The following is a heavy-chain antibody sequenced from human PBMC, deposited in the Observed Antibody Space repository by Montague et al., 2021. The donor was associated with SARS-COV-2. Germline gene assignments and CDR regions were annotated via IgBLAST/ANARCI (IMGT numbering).Heavy chain of an antibody. CDR3: ARDGDYGGTWYSFLQN. CDR1: GDSVSSATAA. J-gene: IGHJ1*01. CDR2: TFYRSQWHT. D-gene: IGHD4-17*01. Sequence: CAISGDSVSSATAAWHWIRQSPSRGLEWLGRTFYRSQWHTDSAASVRSRISFSGDISKNQFSLHLNSVTPEDTAIYYCARDGDYGGTWYSFLQNWGQGTLVIVSS. V-gene: IGHV6-1*01.